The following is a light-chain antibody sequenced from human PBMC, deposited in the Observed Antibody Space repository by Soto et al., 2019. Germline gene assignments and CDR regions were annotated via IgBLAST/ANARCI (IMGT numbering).Light chain of an antibody. V-gene: IGLV1-47*02. Sequence: QSVLTQSPSASGTPGQRVTISCSGSSSNIGSNYVYWYQQLPGAAPKLLIYNNNQRPSGVPDRFSGSKSGNTASLTVSGLQAEDEANYYCSSYTGSSYVFGTGTQLTVL. CDR2: NNN. CDR1: SSNIGSNY. J-gene: IGLJ1*01. CDR3: SSYTGSSYV.